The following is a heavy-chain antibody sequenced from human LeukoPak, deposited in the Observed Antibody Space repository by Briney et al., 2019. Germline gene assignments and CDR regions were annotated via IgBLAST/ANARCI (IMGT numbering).Heavy chain of an antibody. Sequence: ASVKVSCKASGYTFTSYGISWVRQAPGQGLECMGWISAYNGNTNYVQKLQGRVTMTTDTSTSTAYMELRSLRSDDTAVYYCARDRWELLAREYYFDYWGQGTLVTVSS. CDR2: ISAYNGNT. J-gene: IGHJ4*02. CDR1: GYTFTSYG. V-gene: IGHV1-18*01. D-gene: IGHD1-26*01. CDR3: ARDRWELLAREYYFDY.